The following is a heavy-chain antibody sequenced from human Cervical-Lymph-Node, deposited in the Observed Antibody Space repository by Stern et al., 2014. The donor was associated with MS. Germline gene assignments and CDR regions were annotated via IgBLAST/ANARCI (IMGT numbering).Heavy chain of an antibody. CDR2: ITWDGGSV. CDR3: AKDRGAVNPFDYGFDS. D-gene: IGHD4-17*01. V-gene: IGHV3-9*01. Sequence: EVQLVESGGGLVQPGGSLRLSCAASGFKFADFGLHWVRQAPGKGLEWVSGITWDGGSVGYGKSVTGRCTISRDNAKNSLYLQMHSLSPEDTALFYCAKDRGAVNPFDYGFDSWGQGTLVIVSS. J-gene: IGHJ4*02. CDR1: GFKFADFG.